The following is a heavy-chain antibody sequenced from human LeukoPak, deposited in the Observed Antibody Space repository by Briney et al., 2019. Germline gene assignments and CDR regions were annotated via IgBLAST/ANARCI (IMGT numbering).Heavy chain of an antibody. CDR3: ATLNDYGDTNDASDI. CDR1: GYTLTELS. Sequence: ASVRVSCKVSGYTLTELSMHWGRQAPGKRLGWMGGFDPEDGETINAQKFQGRVTMTEDTSTDTAYMELSSLRSEDTAVYYCATLNDYGDTNDASDIWGQGTMVTVSS. CDR2: FDPEDGET. V-gene: IGHV1-24*01. D-gene: IGHD4-17*01. J-gene: IGHJ3*02.